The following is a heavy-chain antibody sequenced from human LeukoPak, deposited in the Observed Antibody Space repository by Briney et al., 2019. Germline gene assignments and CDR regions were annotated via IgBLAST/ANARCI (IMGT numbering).Heavy chain of an antibody. Sequence: ASVKVSCKASGYTFTSYYMHWVRQAPGQGLEWMGIINPSGGSSSYAQKFQGRVTMTRDTSTSTVYMELSSLRSEDTAVYYCARRSDGYMGTGYYFGYWGQGTLVTVSS. D-gene: IGHD5-24*01. V-gene: IGHV1-46*01. CDR2: INPSGGSS. J-gene: IGHJ4*02. CDR3: ARRSDGYMGTGYYFGY. CDR1: GYTFTSYY.